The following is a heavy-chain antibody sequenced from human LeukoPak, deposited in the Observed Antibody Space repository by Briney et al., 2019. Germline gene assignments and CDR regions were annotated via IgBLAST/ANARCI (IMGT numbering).Heavy chain of an antibody. CDR3: ARVPPNYDFWSGTRYYYYMGV. CDR1: GGSFSGYY. CDR2: INHSGSI. D-gene: IGHD3-3*01. Sequence: SETLSLTCAVYGGSFSGYYWSWIRQPPGKGLEWIGEINHSGSINYNPSLKSRVTISVDTSKNQFSLKLSSVTAADTAVYYCARVPPNYDFWSGTRYYYYMGVWGKGTTVTVSS. J-gene: IGHJ6*03. V-gene: IGHV4-34*01.